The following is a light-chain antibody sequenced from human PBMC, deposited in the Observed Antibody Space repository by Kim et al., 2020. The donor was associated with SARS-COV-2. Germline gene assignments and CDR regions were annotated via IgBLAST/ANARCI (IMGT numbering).Light chain of an antibody. V-gene: IGKV3-15*01. CDR3: QHYNNWPVT. CDR2: GAS. J-gene: IGKJ4*01. Sequence: MSPGDRATPTCRASRSIGSNVAWYQQKPGQAPRLLIYGASTRATGIPARFSGSGSGTEFTLTISSLQSEDFAGYFCQHYNNWPVTFGGGTKVDIK. CDR1: RSIGSN.